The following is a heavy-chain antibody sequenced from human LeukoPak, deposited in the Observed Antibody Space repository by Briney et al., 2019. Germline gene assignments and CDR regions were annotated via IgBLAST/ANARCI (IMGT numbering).Heavy chain of an antibody. J-gene: IGHJ4*02. V-gene: IGHV4-34*01. CDR2: INHSGST. CDR1: GGSFSGYY. CDR3: ARGRVAVADPFDY. Sequence: TSETLSLTCAVYGGSFSGYYWSWIRQPPGKGLEWIGEINHSGSTNYNPSLKSRVTISVDTSKNQFSLKLSSVTAADTAVYYCARGRVAVADPFDYWGQGTLVTVSS. D-gene: IGHD6-19*01.